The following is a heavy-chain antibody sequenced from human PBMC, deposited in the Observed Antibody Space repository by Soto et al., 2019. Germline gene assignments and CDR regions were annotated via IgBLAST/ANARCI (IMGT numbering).Heavy chain of an antibody. CDR3: AVAVIAAVAKSEGRRSVCGMDV. Sequence: GGSLRLSCAASGFTFSSYSMNWVRQAPGKGLEWVSYISSSSSTIYYADSVKGRFTISRDNAKNSLYLQMNSLRDEDTAVYYCAVAVIAAVAKSEGRRSVCGMDVWGQGTTVTVSS. CDR1: GFTFSSYS. D-gene: IGHD6-13*01. J-gene: IGHJ6*02. CDR2: ISSSSSTI. V-gene: IGHV3-48*02.